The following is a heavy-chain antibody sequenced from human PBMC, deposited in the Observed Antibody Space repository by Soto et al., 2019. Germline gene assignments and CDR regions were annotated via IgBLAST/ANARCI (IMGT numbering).Heavy chain of an antibody. CDR1: GFTFSSYA. D-gene: IGHD1-26*01. J-gene: IGHJ4*02. Sequence: GGSLRLSCAASGFTFSSYAMHWVRQAPGKGLEWVAVISYDGSNKYYADSVKGRFTISRDNSKNTLYLQMNSLRAEDTAVYYCARDSGRHPLGSLDYWGKGPLVPVS. V-gene: IGHV3-30-3*01. CDR3: ARDSGRHPLGSLDY. CDR2: ISYDGSNK.